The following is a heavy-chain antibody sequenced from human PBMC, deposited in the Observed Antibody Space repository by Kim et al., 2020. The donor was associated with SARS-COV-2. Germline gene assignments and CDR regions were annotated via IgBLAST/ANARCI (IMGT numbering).Heavy chain of an antibody. D-gene: IGHD1-26*01. V-gene: IGHV3-49*03. Sequence: GGSLRLSCTASGFTFGDYAMSWFRQAPGKGLEWVGFIRSKAYGGTTEYAASVKGRFTISRDDSKSIAYLQMNSLKTEDTAVYYCTRVGLYSGSYISPHYWGQGTLVTVSS. CDR3: TRVGLYSGSYISPHY. J-gene: IGHJ4*02. CDR1: GFTFGDYA. CDR2: IRSKAYGGTT.